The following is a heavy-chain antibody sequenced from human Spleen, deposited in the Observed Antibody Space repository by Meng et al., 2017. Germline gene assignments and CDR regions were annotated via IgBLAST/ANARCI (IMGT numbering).Heavy chain of an antibody. CDR1: GGSFSDYH. J-gene: IGHJ4*02. Sequence: VQLPRVASGPFKPSGSRSLSCVVSGGSFSDYHWSWIRQPPGKGLEWIGEINHSGSTNYNPSLESRATISVDTSQNNLSLKLSSVTAADSAVYYCARGPTTMAHDFDYWGQGTLVTVSS. CDR2: INHSGST. D-gene: IGHD4-11*01. CDR3: ARGPTTMAHDFDY. V-gene: IGHV4-34*01.